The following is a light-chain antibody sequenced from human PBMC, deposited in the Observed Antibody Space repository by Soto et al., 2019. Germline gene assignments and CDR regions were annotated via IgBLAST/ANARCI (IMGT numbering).Light chain of an antibody. Sequence: FHMSQSPSTLSASVLYRVSITFLASQNIRSRLAWFQQKPGKAPKLLIYDASSLESGVPQRFSGSGSGTQFTLTISSLQSEDFAVYYCQQYNNWRQTFGQGTKVDIK. CDR2: DAS. J-gene: IGKJ1*01. CDR1: QNIRSR. V-gene: IGKV1-5*01. CDR3: QQYNNWRQT.